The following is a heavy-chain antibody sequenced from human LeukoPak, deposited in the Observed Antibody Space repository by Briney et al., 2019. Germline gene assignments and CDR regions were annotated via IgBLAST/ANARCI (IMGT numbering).Heavy chain of an antibody. J-gene: IGHJ4*02. CDR3: ARDEVVRGEVEY. V-gene: IGHV4-38-2*02. Sequence: SETLSLTCAVSGYSIYSGYYWVWIRQPPGKGLEWIGSIYHSGSTYYNPSLKSRVTMSVDTPKNQFSLRLSSVTAADTAVYYCARDEVVRGEVEYWGQGTLVTVSS. CDR1: GYSIYSGYY. CDR2: IYHSGST. D-gene: IGHD3-10*01.